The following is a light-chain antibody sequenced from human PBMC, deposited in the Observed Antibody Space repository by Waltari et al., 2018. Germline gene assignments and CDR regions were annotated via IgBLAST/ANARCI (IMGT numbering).Light chain of an antibody. CDR1: SSDVGGYDY. CDR2: EVT. CDR3: SSYAGSNLWV. V-gene: IGLV2-8*01. J-gene: IGLJ3*02. Sequence: QSALTQPPSASGSPGQSVTTSCTGTSSDVGGYDYVPWYQQHPDKAPKLMRYEVTKRPSVVPHRFSGSKSGNTASLTVSGLQAEDEADYCCSSYAGSNLWVFGGGTKLTVL.